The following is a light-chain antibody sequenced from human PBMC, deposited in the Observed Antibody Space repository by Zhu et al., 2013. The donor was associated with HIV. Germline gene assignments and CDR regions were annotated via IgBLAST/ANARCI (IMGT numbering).Light chain of an antibody. V-gene: IGLV2-14*01. J-gene: IGLJ3*02. CDR3: AAWDDSLNGWV. Sequence: QSALTQPASVSGSPGQSITISCTGTSTDVGGYDHVCWYQQHPGIAPKLMIFEVTNRPSGVSNRFSGSKSGNTASLTISGLQAEDEGDYYCAAWDDSLNGWVFGGGTKLTVL. CDR2: EVT. CDR1: STDVGGYDH.